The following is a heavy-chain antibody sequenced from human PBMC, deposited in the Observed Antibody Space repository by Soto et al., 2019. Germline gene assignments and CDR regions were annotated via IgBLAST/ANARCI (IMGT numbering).Heavy chain of an antibody. CDR1: GFTFKNYA. Sequence: EVQLLESGGGLVQPGGSLRLSCTASGFTFKNYAMSWVRQAPRKGLDWVAAISGSGGSTYYADSVKGRFTISRDNSKNTLYLQMNRLRAEDSAVYYCAKGNSPPFYGGYYYYGMDVWGQGTTVTVSS. CDR2: ISGSGGST. D-gene: IGHD2-15*01. V-gene: IGHV3-23*01. J-gene: IGHJ6*02. CDR3: AKGNSPPFYGGYYYYGMDV.